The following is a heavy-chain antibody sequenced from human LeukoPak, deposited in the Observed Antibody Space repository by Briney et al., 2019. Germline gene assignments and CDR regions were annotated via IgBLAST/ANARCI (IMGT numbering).Heavy chain of an antibody. J-gene: IGHJ4*02. CDR3: ARRSYDILTGYYNVDY. CDR2: MYLSGTT. V-gene: IGHV4-4*02. CDR1: GDSINSLDS. Sequence: PSGTLSLTCTVSGDSINSLDSWSWVRQPPGRGLEWIGEMYLSGTTHSNPSDKSRVTISIDKSKNQFSLKLSSVTAADTAVYYCARRSYDILTGYYNVDYWGQGTLVTVSS. D-gene: IGHD3-9*01.